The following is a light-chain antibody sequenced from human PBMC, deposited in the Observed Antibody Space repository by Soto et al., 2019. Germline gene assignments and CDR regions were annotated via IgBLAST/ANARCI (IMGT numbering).Light chain of an antibody. CDR1: QSVSTY. J-gene: IGKJ1*01. CDR2: DAS. CDR3: QQRSNWPPT. V-gene: IGKV3-11*01. Sequence: ESMLIQFPDTLFLSQGNRATLSCRASQSVSTYLAWYQQKPGQPPRLLIYDASNRATGIPARFSGSGSGTDFTLTISSLEPEDFAVYYCQQRSNWPPTFGQGTKVDIK.